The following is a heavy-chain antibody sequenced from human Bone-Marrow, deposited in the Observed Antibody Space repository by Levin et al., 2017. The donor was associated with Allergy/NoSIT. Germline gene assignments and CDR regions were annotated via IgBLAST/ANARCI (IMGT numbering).Heavy chain of an antibody. CDR2: ISGYGTNT. CDR1: GFSFSNYA. V-gene: IGHV3-23*01. CDR3: AKGWLQFDYFDY. Sequence: SGGSLRLSCAASGFSFSNYAMSWIRQSPGKGLEWVSTISGYGTNTFYADSFRGRFSISKDNSKKMLYLQIDSLRVEDTAVYYCAKGWLQFDYFDYWGQGTLVTVSS. D-gene: IGHD5-24*01. J-gene: IGHJ4*02.